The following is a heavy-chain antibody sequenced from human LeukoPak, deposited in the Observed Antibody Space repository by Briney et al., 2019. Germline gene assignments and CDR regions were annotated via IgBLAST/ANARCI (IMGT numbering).Heavy chain of an antibody. V-gene: IGHV4-59*01. J-gene: IGHJ6*03. CDR2: IYYSGST. CDR3: ARVLYSSSFYYYYYMDV. Sequence: SETLSLTCTVSGGSINSYYWSWIRQPPGKGLEWIGYIYYSGSTNYNPSLKSRVTISVDTSKNQFSLKLSSVTAADTAVYYCARVLYSSSFYYYYYMDVWGKGTTVTISS. CDR1: GGSINSYY. D-gene: IGHD6-13*01.